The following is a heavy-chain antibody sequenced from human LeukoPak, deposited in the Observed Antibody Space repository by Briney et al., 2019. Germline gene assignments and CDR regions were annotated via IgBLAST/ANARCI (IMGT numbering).Heavy chain of an antibody. CDR2: IKQDGSEK. CDR3: ARALLLWFGESDAFDI. J-gene: IGHJ3*02. D-gene: IGHD3-10*01. V-gene: IGHV3-7*01. CDR1: GFTFSSYW. Sequence: GGSLRLSCAASGFTFSSYWMSWVRQAPGKGLEWVANIKQDGSEKYYVDSVKGRFTISRDNAMNSLYLQMNSLRAEDTAVYYCARALLLWFGESDAFDIWGKGTTVTVSS.